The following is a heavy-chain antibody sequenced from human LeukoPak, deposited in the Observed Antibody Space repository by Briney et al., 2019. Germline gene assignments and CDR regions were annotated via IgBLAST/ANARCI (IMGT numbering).Heavy chain of an antibody. CDR1: GSSISNYY. J-gene: IGHJ5*02. CDR3: AREAAGQWFDP. D-gene: IGHD6-25*01. V-gene: IGHV4-4*07. Sequence: PSETLSLTCTVSGSSISNYYWTWIRQPAGKGLEWIGRIYTSGGTNYNPSLKSRVTMSLDKSKNQFSLKLTSVTAADTAVYYCAREAAGQWFDPWGQGTLVTVSS. CDR2: IYTSGGT.